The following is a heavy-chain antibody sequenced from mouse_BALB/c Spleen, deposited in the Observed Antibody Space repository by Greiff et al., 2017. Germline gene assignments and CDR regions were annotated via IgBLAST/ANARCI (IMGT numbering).Heavy chain of an antibody. Sequence: VQLQQSGAEIVKPGASVKLSCTASGFNIKDTYMHWVKQRPEQGLEWIGRIDPANGNTKYDPKFQGKATITADTSSNTAYLQLSSLTSEDTAVYYCARGYGNYGVYAMDYWGQGTSVTVSS. D-gene: IGHD2-10*02. CDR2: IDPANGNT. V-gene: IGHV14-3*02. CDR3: ARGYGNYGVYAMDY. J-gene: IGHJ4*01. CDR1: GFNIKDTY.